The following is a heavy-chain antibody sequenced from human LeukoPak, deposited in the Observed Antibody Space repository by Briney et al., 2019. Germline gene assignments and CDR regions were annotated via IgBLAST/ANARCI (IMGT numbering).Heavy chain of an antibody. V-gene: IGHV4-30-2*01. CDR1: GGSISSGGYS. D-gene: IGHD6-13*01. Sequence: SETLSLTCAVSGGSISSGGYSWSWIRQPPGKGLEWIGYISHSGSAYYNPSLKSRVTISVDRSKNQFSLKLTSVTAADTAVYYCARYSSTWPYWYFDLWGRGTLVTVSS. CDR2: ISHSGSA. J-gene: IGHJ2*01. CDR3: ARYSSTWPYWYFDL.